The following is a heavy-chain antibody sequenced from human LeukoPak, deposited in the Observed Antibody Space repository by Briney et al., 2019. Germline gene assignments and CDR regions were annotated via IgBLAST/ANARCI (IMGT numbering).Heavy chain of an antibody. CDR1: GFPFSDYY. J-gene: IGHJ4*02. V-gene: IGHV3-11*01. D-gene: IGHD3-10*01. Sequence: PGGSLRLSCAASGFPFSDYYMSWIRQAPGKGLEWVSYISSSGDTIYYADSVKGRFTISRDNAKNSVHLQMNSLRAEDTAVYYCVRVVHYGSGPAVGWGQGTPVTVSS. CDR2: ISSSGDTI. CDR3: VRVVHYGSGPAVG.